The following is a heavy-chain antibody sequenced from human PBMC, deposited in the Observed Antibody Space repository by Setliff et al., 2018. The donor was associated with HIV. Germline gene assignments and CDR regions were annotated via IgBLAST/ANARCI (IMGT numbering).Heavy chain of an antibody. V-gene: IGHV1-69*05. J-gene: IGHJ6*03. D-gene: IGHD6-19*01. Sequence: ASVKVSCKASGGTFSSYAISWVRQAPGQGLEWMGGIIPIFGTANYAQKFQGRVTITTDESTSTAYMELSSLRSEDTAVYYCARALWAVAGTGYYYYYMDVWGKGATVTVSS. CDR1: GGTFSSYA. CDR2: IIPIFGTA. CDR3: ARALWAVAGTGYYYYYMDV.